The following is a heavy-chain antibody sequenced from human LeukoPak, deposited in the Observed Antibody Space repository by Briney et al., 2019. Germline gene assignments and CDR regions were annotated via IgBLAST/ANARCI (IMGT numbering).Heavy chain of an antibody. V-gene: IGHV3-30*18. CDR2: IANDGRNR. Sequence: GGSLRLSCAASGFTFNSYGMRWVRQAPGKGLEWVAVIANDGRNRYYTDSVKGRFTISRDNSKNTLFLQMYSLRAEDTAVYYCAKEFRTGGDDAFDIWGQGTMVTVSS. J-gene: IGHJ3*02. D-gene: IGHD3-16*01. CDR1: GFTFNSYG. CDR3: AKEFRTGGDDAFDI.